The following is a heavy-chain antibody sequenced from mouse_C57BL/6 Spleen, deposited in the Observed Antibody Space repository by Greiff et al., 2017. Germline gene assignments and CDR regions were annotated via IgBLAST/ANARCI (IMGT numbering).Heavy chain of an antibody. D-gene: IGHD2-4*01. V-gene: IGHV1-82*01. Sequence: QVQLQQSGPELVKPGASVKISCKASGYAFSSSWMNWVKQRPGKGLEWIGRIYPGDGDTKYNGKFKGKATLTADKSSSTAYMQLSSLTSEYSAVYFCAGRYDYDVTFDYWGQGTTLTVSS. J-gene: IGHJ2*01. CDR3: AGRYDYDVTFDY. CDR2: IYPGDGDT. CDR1: GYAFSSSW.